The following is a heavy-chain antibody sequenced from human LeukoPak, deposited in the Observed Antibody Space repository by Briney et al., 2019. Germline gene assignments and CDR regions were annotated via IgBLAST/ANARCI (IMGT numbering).Heavy chain of an antibody. D-gene: IGHD2-15*01. V-gene: IGHV3-30*18. Sequence: GGSLRLSCAASGFTFSSYGMHCVRQAPGKGLEWVGVISYDGSNKYYADSVKGRFTISRDNSKNTLYLQMNSLRAEDTAVYYCAKAPGGYCSGGSRYFDYWGQGTLVTVSS. CDR2: ISYDGSNK. CDR1: GFTFSSYG. J-gene: IGHJ4*02. CDR3: AKAPGGYCSGGSRYFDY.